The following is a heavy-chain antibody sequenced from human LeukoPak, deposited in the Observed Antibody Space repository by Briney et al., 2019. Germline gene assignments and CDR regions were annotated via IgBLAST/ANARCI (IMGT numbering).Heavy chain of an antibody. D-gene: IGHD2-2*01. V-gene: IGHV3-23*01. CDR2: ISGSGGST. Sequence: PGGSLRLSCAASGFTFSSYAMSWVRQAPGKGLEWVSAISGSGGSTYYADSVRGRFTISRDNSKNTLYLQMNSLRAEDTAVYYCAKDSLIVVVLAAYHYWGQGTLVTVSS. CDR1: GFTFSSYA. J-gene: IGHJ4*02. CDR3: AKDSLIVVVLAAYHY.